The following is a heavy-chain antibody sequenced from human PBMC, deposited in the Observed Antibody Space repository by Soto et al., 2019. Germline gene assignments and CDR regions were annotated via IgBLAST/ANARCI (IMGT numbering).Heavy chain of an antibody. V-gene: IGHV3-53*04. D-gene: IGHD3-10*02. Sequence: GGSLRLSCAASGFTVSSNYMSWVRQAPGKGLEWVSVIYSGGSTYYTDSVKGRFTISRHNSKNTLYLQMNSLRAEDTAVYYCARVVRGVPRYWGQGTLVTVSS. CDR3: ARVVRGVPRY. CDR2: IYSGGST. J-gene: IGHJ4*02. CDR1: GFTVSSNY.